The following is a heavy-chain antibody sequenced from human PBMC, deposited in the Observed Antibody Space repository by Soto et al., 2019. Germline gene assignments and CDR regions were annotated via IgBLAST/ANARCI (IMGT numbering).Heavy chain of an antibody. J-gene: IGHJ4*02. CDR1: GFTFSSCG. V-gene: IGHV3-33*01. CDR3: ARSRIAAAGTEYFDY. D-gene: IGHD6-13*01. Sequence: AGGSLRLSCAASGFTFSSCGMHWVRQAPGKGLEWVAVIWYDGSNKYYADSVKGRFTISRDNSKNTLYLQMNSLRAEDTAVYYCARSRIAAAGTEYFDYWGQGTLVTVSS. CDR2: IWYDGSNK.